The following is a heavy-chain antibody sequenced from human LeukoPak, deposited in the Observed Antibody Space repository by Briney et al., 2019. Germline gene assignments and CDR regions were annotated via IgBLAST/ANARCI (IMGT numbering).Heavy chain of an antibody. J-gene: IGHJ4*02. CDR3: ARPRYPGSSWYGY. D-gene: IGHD6-13*01. CDR1: GYTFTGYY. V-gene: IGHV1-2*02. CDR2: INPNSGGT. Sequence: ASVKVSCKASGYTFTGYYMHWVRQAPGQGLEWMGWINPNSGGTNYAQKFQGRVTMTRDTSISTAYMELSRLRSDDTAVYYCARPRYPGSSWYGYWGQGTLVTVSS.